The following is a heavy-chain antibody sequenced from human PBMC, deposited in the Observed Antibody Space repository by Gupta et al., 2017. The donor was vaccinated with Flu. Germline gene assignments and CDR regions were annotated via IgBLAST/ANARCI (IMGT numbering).Heavy chain of an antibody. CDR3: ARDSSDFWSGYSQSRAQRVWEFYYMDV. J-gene: IGHJ6*03. Sequence: EVQLVESGGGLVQPGGSLRLSCAASGFPFSSYEMNWVRQAPGKGLEWVSYISSSGSTIYYADSVKGRFTISRDNAKNSLYLQMNSLRAEDTAVYYCARDSSDFWSGYSQSRAQRVWEFYYMDVWGKGTTVTVSS. CDR2: ISSSGSTI. V-gene: IGHV3-48*03. D-gene: IGHD3-3*01. CDR1: GFPFSSYE.